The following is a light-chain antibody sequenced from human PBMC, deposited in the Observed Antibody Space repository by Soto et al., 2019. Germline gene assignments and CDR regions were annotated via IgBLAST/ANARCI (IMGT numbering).Light chain of an antibody. J-gene: IGLJ2*01. Sequence: QSALTQPPSVSGSPGQSVAISCSGTSSDVGGYNYVSWYQQYPGRAPQLMIYDVNKRPSGVPDRFFGSKSGNTASLTVSGLQAEDEADYYCVAYAGSSQPAFGGGTKVTVL. CDR2: DVN. V-gene: IGLV2-8*01. CDR3: VAYAGSSQPA. CDR1: SSDVGGYNY.